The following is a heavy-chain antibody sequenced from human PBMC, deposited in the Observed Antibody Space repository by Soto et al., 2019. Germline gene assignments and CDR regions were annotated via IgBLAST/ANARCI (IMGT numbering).Heavy chain of an antibody. CDR1: GYSFTSYW. D-gene: IGHD3-10*01. CDR3: ARGDRAGYYYYGMDV. Sequence: GESLKISCKGSGYSFTSYWIGWVRQMPGKGLEWMGIIYPGDSDTRYSPSFQGQVTISADKSISTAYLQWSSLKASDTAMYYCARGDRAGYYYYGMDVWGQGTTVTVS. J-gene: IGHJ6*02. V-gene: IGHV5-51*01. CDR2: IYPGDSDT.